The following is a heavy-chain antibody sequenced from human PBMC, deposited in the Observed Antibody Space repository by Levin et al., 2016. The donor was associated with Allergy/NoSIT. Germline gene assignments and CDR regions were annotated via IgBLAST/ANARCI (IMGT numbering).Heavy chain of an antibody. CDR3: AREGVGSKEGLYYYYGMDV. CDR2: ISAHNGNT. V-gene: IGHV1-18*01. Sequence: WVRQAPGQGLEWMGWISAHNGNTKYAQKFQGRVTMTTDTSTATVYMELRSLRYDDTAVYYCAREGVGSKEGLYYYYGMDVWGQGTTVTVSS. D-gene: IGHD1-26*01. J-gene: IGHJ6*02.